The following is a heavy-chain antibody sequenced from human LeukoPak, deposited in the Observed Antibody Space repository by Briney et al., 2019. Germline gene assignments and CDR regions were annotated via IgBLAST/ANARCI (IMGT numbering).Heavy chain of an antibody. Sequence: GGSLRLSCAASGFTFSSYAMSWVRQAPGKGLEWVSAISGSGGSTYYADSVKGLFTISRDSSKNTLYLQMNSLRAEDTAVYYCAKTLYSYGQYYFDYWGQGTLVTVSS. CDR2: ISGSGGST. V-gene: IGHV3-23*01. D-gene: IGHD5-18*01. CDR3: AKTLYSYGQYYFDY. J-gene: IGHJ4*02. CDR1: GFTFSSYA.